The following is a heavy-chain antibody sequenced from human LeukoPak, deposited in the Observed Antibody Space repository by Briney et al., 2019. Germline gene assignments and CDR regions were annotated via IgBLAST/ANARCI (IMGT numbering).Heavy chain of an antibody. V-gene: IGHV3-21*01. CDR1: GFTFSSYS. D-gene: IGHD6-19*01. Sequence: GGSLRLSCAASGFTFSSYSMNWVRQAPGKGLEWVSSISSSSSYIYYADSVKGRFTISRDNAKNSLYRQMNSLRAEDTAVYYCARVVDIAVAGTLFDYWGQGTLVTVSA. CDR2: ISSSSSYI. CDR3: ARVVDIAVAGTLFDY. J-gene: IGHJ4*02.